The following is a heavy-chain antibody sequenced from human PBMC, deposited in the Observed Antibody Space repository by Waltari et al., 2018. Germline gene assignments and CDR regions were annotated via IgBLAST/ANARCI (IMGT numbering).Heavy chain of an antibody. J-gene: IGHJ4*02. CDR2: ISGSGGST. D-gene: IGHD6-6*01. V-gene: IGHV3-23*01. CDR3: AEQLVPDY. CDR1: GFTFSSYA. Sequence: EVQLLESGGGLVQPGGSLRLSCAASGFTFSSYAMSWVRQAPGKGLEWVSAISGSGGSTYYADSGKGRFTLSRDNSKHTLYLQMNSLRAEDTAVYYCAEQLVPDYWGQGTLVTVSS.